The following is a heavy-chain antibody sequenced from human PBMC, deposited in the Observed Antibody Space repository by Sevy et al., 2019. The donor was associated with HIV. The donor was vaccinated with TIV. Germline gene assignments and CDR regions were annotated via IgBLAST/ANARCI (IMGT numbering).Heavy chain of an antibody. CDR2: TRNKANSYTT. CDR3: ARESAYYYYYYGMDV. CDR1: GFTFSDHY. J-gene: IGHJ6*02. Sequence: GSLRLSCAASGFTFSDHYMDWVRQAPGKGLEWVGRTRNKANSYTTEYAASVKGRFTISRDDSKNSLYLQMNSLKTEDTAVYYCARESAYYYYYYGMDVWGQGTTVTVSS. V-gene: IGHV3-72*01.